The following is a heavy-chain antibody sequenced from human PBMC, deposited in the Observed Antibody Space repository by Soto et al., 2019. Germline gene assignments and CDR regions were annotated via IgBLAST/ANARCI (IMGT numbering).Heavy chain of an antibody. CDR3: AAGGGLRRYY. CDR2: IYHSGST. CDR1: WGSISNVGYS. V-gene: IGHV4-30-2*01. Sequence: TQSRNYAVSWGSISNVGYSWSWIRQPPGKGLEWIGYIYHSGSTYYNPSLKSRVTISVDRSKNQFSLKLSSVTAADTAVYYCAAGGGLRRYYWGQGTLVTVSS. J-gene: IGHJ4*02. D-gene: IGHD5-12*01.